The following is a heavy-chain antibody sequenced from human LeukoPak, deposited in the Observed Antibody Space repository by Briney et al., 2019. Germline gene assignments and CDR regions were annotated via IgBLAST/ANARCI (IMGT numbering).Heavy chain of an antibody. V-gene: IGHV1-18*01. D-gene: IGHD3-3*01. Sequence: WASVKVSCKASGYTFTSYGISWVRQAPGQGLEWMGWISAYNGNTNYAQKLQGRVTMTTDTSTSTAYMELRSLRSDDTAVYYCARDGVRLYYDFWSGPYGMDVWGQGTTVTVSS. CDR2: ISAYNGNT. J-gene: IGHJ6*02. CDR1: GYTFTSYG. CDR3: ARDGVRLYYDFWSGPYGMDV.